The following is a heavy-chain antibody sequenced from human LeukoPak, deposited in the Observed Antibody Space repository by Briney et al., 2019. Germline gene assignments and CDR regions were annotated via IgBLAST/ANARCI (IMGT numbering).Heavy chain of an antibody. Sequence: SETLSLTCTVSGGSISSSSYYWGWIRQPPGKGLEWIGSIYYSGSTYYNPSLKSRVTISVDTSKNQFSLKLSSVTAADTAVYYCARGRGGNSVYWGQGTLVTVSS. D-gene: IGHD4-23*01. CDR1: GGSISSSSYY. J-gene: IGHJ4*02. CDR2: IYYSGST. CDR3: ARGRGGNSVY. V-gene: IGHV4-39*01.